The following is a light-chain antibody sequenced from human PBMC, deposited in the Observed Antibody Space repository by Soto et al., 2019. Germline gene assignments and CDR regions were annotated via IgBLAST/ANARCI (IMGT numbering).Light chain of an antibody. Sequence: EIVLTQSPGTLSLSPGERATLSCRASQSVSNSFLAWYQQKPGQAPRLLIYGASNRATGIPDRFSGSGSGTDFTLTISRLEPEDFAEYYCQQYVTSPWAFGQGTKVEIE. CDR3: QQYVTSPWA. J-gene: IGKJ1*01. CDR2: GAS. CDR1: QSVSNSF. V-gene: IGKV3-20*01.